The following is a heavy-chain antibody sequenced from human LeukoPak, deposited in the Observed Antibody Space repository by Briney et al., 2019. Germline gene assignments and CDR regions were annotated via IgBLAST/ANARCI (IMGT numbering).Heavy chain of an antibody. V-gene: IGHV1-69*13. J-gene: IGHJ4*02. CDR1: GCTFSSYA. Sequence: SVKVSCKASGCTFSSYAISWVRQAPGQGLEWVGGIIPIFGTANYAQKFQGRVTITADESTSTAYMELSSLRSEDTAVYYCARDLLHCSGGSCYVVPHWGQGTLVTVSA. D-gene: IGHD2-15*01. CDR2: IIPIFGTA. CDR3: ARDLLHCSGGSCYVVPH.